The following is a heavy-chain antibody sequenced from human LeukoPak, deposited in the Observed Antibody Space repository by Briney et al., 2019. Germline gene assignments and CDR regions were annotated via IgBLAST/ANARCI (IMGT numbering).Heavy chain of an antibody. CDR2: ISYDGSNK. J-gene: IGHJ1*01. D-gene: IGHD5-24*01. CDR3: ARPIEGDGYNYGEYFQH. Sequence: PGGSLRLSCAVSGFSFTNYWMHWVRQAPGKGLEWVAVISYDGSNKYYADSVKGRFTISRDNSKNTLYLQMNSLRAEDTAVYYCARPIEGDGYNYGEYFQHWGQGTLVTVSS. CDR1: GFSFTNYW. V-gene: IGHV3-30-3*01.